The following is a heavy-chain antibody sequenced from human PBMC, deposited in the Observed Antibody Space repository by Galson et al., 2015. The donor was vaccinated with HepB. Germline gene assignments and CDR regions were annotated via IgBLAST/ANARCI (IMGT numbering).Heavy chain of an antibody. Sequence: SLRLSCAASGFTFSSYAMSWVRQAPGKGLEWVSAISGSGGSTYYADSVKGRFTISRDNSKNTLYLQMNSLRAEDTAVYYCANNGDYSNYVWFDPWGQGTLVTVSS. CDR3: ANNGDYSNYVWFDP. CDR1: GFTFSSYA. V-gene: IGHV3-23*01. J-gene: IGHJ5*02. D-gene: IGHD4-11*01. CDR2: ISGSGGST.